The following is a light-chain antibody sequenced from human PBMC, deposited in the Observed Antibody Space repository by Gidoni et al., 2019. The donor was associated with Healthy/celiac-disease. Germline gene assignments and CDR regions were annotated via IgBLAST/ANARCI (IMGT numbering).Light chain of an antibody. Sequence: DIEMTQSPSTLSASVGDRVTITCRASQSISSWLAWYQQKPGEAPKRLIYKASSLESVVPSRFSGSGSGTEFTLTISSLQPDDFATYYCQHYNSYSSLTFXGXTKVEIK. CDR3: QHYNSYSSLT. J-gene: IGKJ4*01. V-gene: IGKV1-5*03. CDR2: KAS. CDR1: QSISSW.